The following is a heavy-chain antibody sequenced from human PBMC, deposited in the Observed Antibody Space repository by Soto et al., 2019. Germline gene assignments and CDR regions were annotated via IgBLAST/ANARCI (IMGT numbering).Heavy chain of an antibody. Sequence: GSLTLFCACPGFPVSGHYMGRVRQAPGKGLELVGSIRNKANTYPTEYAASVKGRFSISRDDSKKSVYLQMNSLKTEDTAVYFCAREGAVYYFDNRGQGTPVTVSS. CDR2: IRNKANTYPT. J-gene: IGHJ4*02. CDR1: GFPVSGHY. CDR3: AREGAVYYFDN. V-gene: IGHV3-72*01. D-gene: IGHD3-16*01.